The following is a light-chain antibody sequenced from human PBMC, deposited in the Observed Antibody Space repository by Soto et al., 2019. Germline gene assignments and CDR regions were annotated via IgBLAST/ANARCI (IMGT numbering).Light chain of an antibody. CDR1: QNINNY. J-gene: IGKJ5*01. CDR2: DAS. V-gene: IGKV1-33*01. CDR3: QHYDHVQVT. Sequence: DIQMTQSPSSLSASVGDRVTITCQASQNINNYLNRYQQKPGRAPKLLIYDASNLEAGVPSRFRGSGSGTDFTFTITSLQPEDIATYYCQHYDHVQVTFGQGTRLEI.